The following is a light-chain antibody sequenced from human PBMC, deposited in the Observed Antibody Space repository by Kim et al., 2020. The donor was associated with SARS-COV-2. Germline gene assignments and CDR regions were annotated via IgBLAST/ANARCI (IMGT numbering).Light chain of an antibody. Sequence: SSELTQDPAVSVALGQTVRITCQEDSLRSYYASWYQQKPGQAPVLVIYGKNNRPSGIPDRFSGSSSGNTASLTITGAQAEDEADYYCNSRDSSGNQVFGGGTQLTVL. J-gene: IGLJ3*02. CDR2: GKN. CDR3: NSRDSSGNQV. V-gene: IGLV3-19*01. CDR1: SLRSYY.